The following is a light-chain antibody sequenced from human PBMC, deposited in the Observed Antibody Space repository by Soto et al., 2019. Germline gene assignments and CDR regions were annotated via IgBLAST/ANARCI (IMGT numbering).Light chain of an antibody. J-gene: IGKJ1*01. CDR3: QEYDISPRT. CDR2: GSS. CDR1: QSLNSFY. V-gene: IGKV3-20*01. Sequence: EIVLTQSPGTLSLSPGERATLSCRASQSLNSFYLAWYQQKPGQAPRLLIYGSSHRATGIPDRFSGSGSGTDFTLTISRLDPEDCAVYYGQEYDISPRTDGKGTKVEVK.